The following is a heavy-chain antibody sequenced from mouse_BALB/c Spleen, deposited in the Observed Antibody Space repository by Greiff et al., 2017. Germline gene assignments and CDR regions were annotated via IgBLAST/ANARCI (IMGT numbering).Heavy chain of an antibody. J-gene: IGHJ1*01. CDR3: TRDRYYGSNYVHFDV. Sequence: EVMLVESGGGLVKPGGSLKLSCAASGFTFSSYTMSWVRQTPEKRLEWVATISSGGSYTYYPDSVKGRFTIARDNAKNTLYLQMSSLKSEETAMYYFTRDRYYGSNYVHFDVWGAGTTVTVSS. V-gene: IGHV5-6-4*01. CDR2: ISSGGSYT. D-gene: IGHD1-1*01. CDR1: GFTFSSYT.